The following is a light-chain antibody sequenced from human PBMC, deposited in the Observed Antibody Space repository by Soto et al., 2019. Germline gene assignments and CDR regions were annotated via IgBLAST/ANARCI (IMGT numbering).Light chain of an antibody. Sequence: EIVLTQSPCTLSLSPGERATLSCRASQSVSSSHLAWYQQKPGQAPRLLIYGASTRATGIPDRFSGSGSGTDFTLTISRLEPEDFAVYYCQQYGNSPTWTFGQGTKVDIK. J-gene: IGKJ1*01. CDR2: GAS. V-gene: IGKV3-20*01. CDR1: QSVSSSH. CDR3: QQYGNSPTWT.